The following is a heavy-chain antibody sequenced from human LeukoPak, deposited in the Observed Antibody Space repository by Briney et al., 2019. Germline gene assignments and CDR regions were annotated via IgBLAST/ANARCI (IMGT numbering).Heavy chain of an antibody. CDR1: GFTFSSYS. V-gene: IGHV3-21*01. Sequence: PGGSLRLSCAASGFTFSSYSMNWVRQAPGKGLEWVSSISSSSSYIYYADSVKGRFTISRGNAKNSLYLQMNSLRAEDTAVYYCARGGRITIFGVVIMRVNWFDPWGQGTLVTVSS. CDR2: ISSSSSYI. D-gene: IGHD3-3*01. J-gene: IGHJ5*02. CDR3: ARGGRITIFGVVIMRVNWFDP.